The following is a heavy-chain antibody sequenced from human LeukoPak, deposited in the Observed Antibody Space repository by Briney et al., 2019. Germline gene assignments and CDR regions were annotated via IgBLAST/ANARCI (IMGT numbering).Heavy chain of an antibody. J-gene: IGHJ4*02. CDR3: ARERGYSYGYSDS. Sequence: PGGSLRLSCAASRFTFSSYSMNWVRQAPGKGLEWVSSISPSSDYKYYTDSVKGRFTISRDNAKNSLYLQMNSLGAEDTAVYYCARERGYSYGYSDSWGQGTLVTVSS. CDR2: ISPSSDYK. D-gene: IGHD5-18*01. V-gene: IGHV3-21*01. CDR1: RFTFSSYS.